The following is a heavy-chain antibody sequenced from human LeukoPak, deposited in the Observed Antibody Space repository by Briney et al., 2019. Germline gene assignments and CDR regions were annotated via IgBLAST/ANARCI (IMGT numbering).Heavy chain of an antibody. Sequence: ASVKVSCKASGYTFTSYDINWVRQATGQGLEWVGWMNPNSGNTGYAQKFQGRVTITRNTSISTAYMELSSLRSEDTAVYYCARGSPTLDDAFDIWGQGTMVTVSS. J-gene: IGHJ3*02. CDR1: GYTFTSYD. V-gene: IGHV1-8*03. CDR2: MNPNSGNT. CDR3: ARGSPTLDDAFDI. D-gene: IGHD4-23*01.